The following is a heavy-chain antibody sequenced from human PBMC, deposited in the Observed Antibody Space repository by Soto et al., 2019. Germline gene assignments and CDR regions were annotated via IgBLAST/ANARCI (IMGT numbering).Heavy chain of an antibody. CDR2: MNPNSGNT. Sequence: QVQLVQSGAEVKKPGASVKVSCKASGYTFTSYDINWVRQATGQGLEWMGWMNPNSGNTGYAQKFQGRVTMTRNTSISTAYMELSSLRSEDTAVYYCARPQEWQQLVIGMRWYYGMDVWGQGTTVTVSS. V-gene: IGHV1-8*01. D-gene: IGHD6-13*01. J-gene: IGHJ6*02. CDR3: ARPQEWQQLVIGMRWYYGMDV. CDR1: GYTFTSYD.